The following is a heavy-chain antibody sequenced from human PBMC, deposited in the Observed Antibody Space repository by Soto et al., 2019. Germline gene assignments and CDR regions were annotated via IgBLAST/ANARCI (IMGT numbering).Heavy chain of an antibody. CDR1: GFTFSSYA. J-gene: IGHJ4*02. CDR2: ISGSGGST. D-gene: IGHD3-9*01. V-gene: IGHV3-23*01. CDR3: AKGGTLRYFDWLPTGDYFDY. Sequence: GGSLRLSCAASGFTFSSYAMSWVRQAPGKGLEWVSAISGSGGSTYYADSVKGRFTNSRDNSKNTLYLQMNSLRAEDTAVYYCAKGGTLRYFDWLPTGDYFDYWGQGTLVTVSS.